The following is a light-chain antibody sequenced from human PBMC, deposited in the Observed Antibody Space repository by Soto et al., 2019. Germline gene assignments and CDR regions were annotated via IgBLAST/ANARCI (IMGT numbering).Light chain of an antibody. V-gene: IGKV1-5*01. CDR1: QSISSW. J-gene: IGKJ3*01. CDR2: DAS. CDR3: QPSNSYAFT. Sequence: DIQMTQSPSTLSASVGDRVTITCRASQSISSWLAWYQQKPGKAPKLLIYDASSLESGVPSRFSGSGSGTEFTLTISSFQPDDFATYCCQPSNSYAFTFGPGTKVDIK.